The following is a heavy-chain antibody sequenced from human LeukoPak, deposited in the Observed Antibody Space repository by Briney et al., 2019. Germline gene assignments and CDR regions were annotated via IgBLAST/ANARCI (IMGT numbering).Heavy chain of an antibody. Sequence: SETLSLTCTVSGGSIISYYWNWIRQPPGKGLEWIGYIYYSGSTNYNPSLKSRVTISVDTSKNQFSLKLSSVTAADTAVYYCARQRDTAMAIFDYWGQGTLVTVSS. V-gene: IGHV4-59*01. CDR2: IYYSGST. D-gene: IGHD5-18*01. J-gene: IGHJ4*02. CDR3: ARQRDTAMAIFDY. CDR1: GGSIISYY.